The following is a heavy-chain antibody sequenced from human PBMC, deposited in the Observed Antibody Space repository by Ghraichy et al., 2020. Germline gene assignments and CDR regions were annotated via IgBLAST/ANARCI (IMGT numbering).Heavy chain of an antibody. CDR1: GFTFSTYN. CDR2: ISSAGTYI. Sequence: GESLNISCAASGFTFSTYNMNWVRQAPGKGLEWVSSISSAGTYIYYADSVKGRFTISRDNAKNSLYLQMNSLSAEDTAVYYCARDRGSGWVGPEYFQHWGQGTLVTVSS. CDR3: ARDRGSGWVGPEYFQH. J-gene: IGHJ1*01. V-gene: IGHV3-21*01. D-gene: IGHD6-19*01.